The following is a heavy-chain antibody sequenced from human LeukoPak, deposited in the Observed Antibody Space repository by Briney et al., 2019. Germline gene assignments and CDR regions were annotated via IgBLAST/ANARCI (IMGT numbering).Heavy chain of an antibody. Sequence: GGSLRLSSAASGFTVSSSYMSWVRQAPGKGLEWVSIISSAGTTYYADSVKGRFTISRDNSKNTVYLQVNSLRDEDTAVYYCARDLEAANTYYFDYWGQGTMVTVSS. CDR2: ISSAGTT. V-gene: IGHV3-66*01. J-gene: IGHJ4*02. CDR3: ARDLEAANTYYFDY. CDR1: GFTVSSSY. D-gene: IGHD6-13*01.